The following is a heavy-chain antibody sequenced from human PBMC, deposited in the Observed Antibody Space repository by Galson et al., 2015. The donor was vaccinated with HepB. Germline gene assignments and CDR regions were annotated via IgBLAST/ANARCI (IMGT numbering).Heavy chain of an antibody. D-gene: IGHD1-26*01. V-gene: IGHV3-7*01. CDR3: ARSSGGYFDS. J-gene: IGHJ4*02. Sequence: SLRLSCAGSGFNSSIFWMSWVRQAPGKGLEWVANIKQDGREKYYVGPVKGRFTISRDNAGNSLYLQMNSLRGEDTALYYCARSSGGYFDSWGQRILVTVSS. CDR2: IKQDGREK. CDR1: GFNSSIFW.